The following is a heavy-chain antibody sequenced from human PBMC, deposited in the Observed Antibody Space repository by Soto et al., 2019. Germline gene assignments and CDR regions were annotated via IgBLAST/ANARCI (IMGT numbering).Heavy chain of an antibody. CDR1: GGACGYYT. Sequence: SVILACVASGGACGYYTVSWFVQSPGKGREWVAVISYYGSNKYYADSVKGRFTISRDNSKNTLYLQMNSLRAEDTAVYYCARWVGAPGWFEPWGQRRLVTVS. V-gene: IGHV3-30-3*01. D-gene: IGHD2-15*01. CDR2: ISYYGSNK. J-gene: IGHJ5*02. CDR3: ARWVGAPGWFEP.